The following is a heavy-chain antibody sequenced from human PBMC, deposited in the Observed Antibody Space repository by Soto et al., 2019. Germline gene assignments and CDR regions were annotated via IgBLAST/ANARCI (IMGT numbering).Heavy chain of an antibody. V-gene: IGHV3-53*01. CDR2: LYTEGTT. J-gene: IGHJ6*02. CDR1: GLTVSHNY. Sequence: GSLRLSCVASGLTVSHNYMAWVRQAPEMGLEWVSILYTEGTTYYADSVKGRFTISRDSSKNTLFLQMDSLRAEDTAVYYCVRPRPSGENYGMDVWGQGTTVTVSS. CDR3: VRPRPSGENYGMDV. D-gene: IGHD3-16*01.